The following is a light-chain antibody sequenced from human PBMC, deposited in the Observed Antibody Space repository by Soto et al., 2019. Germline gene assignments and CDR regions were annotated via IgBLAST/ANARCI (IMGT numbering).Light chain of an antibody. J-gene: IGKJ1*01. V-gene: IGKV3-15*01. CDR3: LKDINYQWT. CDR1: ESVSRN. CDR2: DAS. Sequence: EVVMPPSPATPSVSPGEISHISCMASESVSRNLAWYQQKPGQDPRIIIYDASTRATGIPDRFSGGGSGTDFTLAISSLQPEDSATYYCLKDINYQWTGGKGNTG.